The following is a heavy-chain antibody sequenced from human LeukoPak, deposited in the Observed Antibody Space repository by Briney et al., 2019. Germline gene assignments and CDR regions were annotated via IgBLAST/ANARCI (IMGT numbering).Heavy chain of an antibody. Sequence: GASVNVSCKASGYTFTGYYLHWVRQAPGQGLEWVGWINPNSGGTNYAQKFQGRVTMTGDTSISTAYMELSRLSSDDTAIYFCAGRPDTAIVPIFDYWGQGTLVTVSS. CDR2: INPNSGGT. J-gene: IGHJ4*02. CDR1: GYTFTGYY. D-gene: IGHD5-18*01. CDR3: AGRPDTAIVPIFDY. V-gene: IGHV1-2*02.